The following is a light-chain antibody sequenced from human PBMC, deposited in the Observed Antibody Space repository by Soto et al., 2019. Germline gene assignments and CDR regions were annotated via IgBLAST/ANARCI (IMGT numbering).Light chain of an antibody. V-gene: IGLV1-40*01. CDR1: SSIIGAGYD. J-gene: IGLJ1*01. CDR2: ANT. CDR3: PSYDSSLSGYV. Sequence: QSVLTQPPSVSGAPGQRVTISCTGSSSIIGAGYDVHWYQQLPGTAPKLLIYANTNRPSGVPDRFSGSKSGTSASLAITGLRAEDEADYYCPSYDSSLSGYVFGTGTKVTVL.